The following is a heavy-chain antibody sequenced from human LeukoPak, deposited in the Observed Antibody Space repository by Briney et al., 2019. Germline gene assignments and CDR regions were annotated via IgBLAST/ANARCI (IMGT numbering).Heavy chain of an antibody. J-gene: IGHJ4*02. Sequence: PGGSLRLSCAASGFTFSSYSMNWVRQAPGKGLEWVSAISGSGGSTYYADSVKGRFTISRDNSKNTLYLQMNSLRAEDTAVYYCAKEGDYVWGSYRYTHYFDYWGQGTLVTVSS. CDR2: ISGSGGST. CDR1: GFTFSSYS. CDR3: AKEGDYVWGSYRYTHYFDY. D-gene: IGHD3-16*02. V-gene: IGHV3-23*01.